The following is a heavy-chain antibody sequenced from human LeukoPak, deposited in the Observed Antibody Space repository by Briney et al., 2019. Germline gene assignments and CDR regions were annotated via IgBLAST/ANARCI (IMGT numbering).Heavy chain of an antibody. Sequence: GGSLRLSCAASGFTFSSYAMHWVRQAPGKGLEWVAVISYDGSNKYYADSVKGRFSISRDNSKNTLYLQMNSLRAEDTAVYYCARDRGITMIVVVSTRFDYWGQGTLVTVSS. D-gene: IGHD3-22*01. CDR1: GFTFSSYA. J-gene: IGHJ4*02. CDR2: ISYDGSNK. CDR3: ARDRGITMIVVVSTRFDY. V-gene: IGHV3-30*04.